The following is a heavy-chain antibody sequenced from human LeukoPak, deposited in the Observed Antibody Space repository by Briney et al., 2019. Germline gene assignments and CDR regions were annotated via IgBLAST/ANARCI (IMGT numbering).Heavy chain of an antibody. V-gene: IGHV3-23*01. CDR1: GFTFSTYN. J-gene: IGHJ4*02. D-gene: IGHD2-15*01. CDR2: ISGSGGST. Sequence: PGGSLRLSCAASGFTFSTYNMNWVRQAPGKGLEWVSAISGSGGSTYYADSVKGRFTISRDNSKNTLYLQMNSLRAEDTAVYYCAKERSGGSCHDYWGQGTLVTVSS. CDR3: AKERSGGSCHDY.